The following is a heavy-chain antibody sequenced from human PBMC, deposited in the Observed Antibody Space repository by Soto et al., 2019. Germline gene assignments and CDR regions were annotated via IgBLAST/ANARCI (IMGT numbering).Heavy chain of an antibody. CDR2: INAYNVYIGNT. CDR3: ARARIFYGLDV. V-gene: IGHV1-18*01. J-gene: IGHJ6*02. Sequence: QVQLVQSGAEVKKPGASVKVSCKASGYTFTSFGISWVRQAPGQGLEWMGWINAYNVYIGNTNYAQNLQGRVTMTTDTSTSTAYMELRSLRSDDTAVYYCARARIFYGLDVWGQGTTVTVSS. D-gene: IGHD2-15*01. CDR1: GYTFTSFG.